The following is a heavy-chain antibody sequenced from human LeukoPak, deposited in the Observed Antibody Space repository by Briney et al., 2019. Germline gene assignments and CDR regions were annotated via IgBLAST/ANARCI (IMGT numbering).Heavy chain of an antibody. CDR3: ASEAGIAVAGTDY. Sequence: PGGSLRLSCAAYGFTFSSYAMSWVRQAPGKGLGWVSAISGSGGSTYYADYGKGRFTISRDNSKTTLYLQMNSLRAEDTAVYYCASEAGIAVAGTDYWGQGTLVTVSS. CDR2: ISGSGGST. V-gene: IGHV3-23*01. CDR1: GFTFSSYA. D-gene: IGHD6-19*01. J-gene: IGHJ4*02.